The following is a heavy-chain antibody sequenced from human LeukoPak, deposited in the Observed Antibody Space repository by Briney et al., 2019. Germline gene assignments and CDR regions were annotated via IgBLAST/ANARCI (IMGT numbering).Heavy chain of an antibody. V-gene: IGHV3-30-3*01. D-gene: IGHD1-1*01. CDR3: AKSLLTTATGTGRAFDI. CDR2: ISYDGSNK. J-gene: IGHJ3*02. CDR1: GFTFSSYA. Sequence: GRSLRLSCAASGFTFSSYAMHWVRQAPGKGLEWVAVISYDGSNKYYADSVKGRFTISRDNSKNTLYLQMNSLRAEDTAVYYCAKSLLTTATGTGRAFDIWGQGTMVTVSA.